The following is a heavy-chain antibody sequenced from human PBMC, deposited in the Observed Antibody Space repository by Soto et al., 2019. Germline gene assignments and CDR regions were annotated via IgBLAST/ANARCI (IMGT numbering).Heavy chain of an antibody. Sequence: QTGGSLRLSCVGSGFTFSNYGMHWVRQPPGKGLEWVALISDDGDKRYHADSVRGRLIISRDNSKDTLYLQMNSLGPDDTAVYFCAKARVRIVGANSFDYWGQGTPVTVSS. CDR1: GFTFSNYG. D-gene: IGHD1-26*01. CDR3: AKARVRIVGANSFDY. J-gene: IGHJ4*02. V-gene: IGHV3-30*18. CDR2: ISDDGDKR.